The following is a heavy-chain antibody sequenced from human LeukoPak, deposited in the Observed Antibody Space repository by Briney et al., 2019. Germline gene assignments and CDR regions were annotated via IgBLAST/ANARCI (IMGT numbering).Heavy chain of an antibody. D-gene: IGHD2-15*01. CDR2: IYHSGTT. CDR3: AQKAPYSPGYSQQ. CDR1: GGSITTYY. V-gene: IGHV4-59*01. J-gene: IGHJ1*01. Sequence: PSETLSLTCTASGGSITTYYWTWIRQPPGKGLEWIGYIYHSGTTNYNPSLKSRVTISVDTSKNQFSLKLTSVTAADTAVYYCAQKAPYSPGYSQQWGQGTLVTVSS.